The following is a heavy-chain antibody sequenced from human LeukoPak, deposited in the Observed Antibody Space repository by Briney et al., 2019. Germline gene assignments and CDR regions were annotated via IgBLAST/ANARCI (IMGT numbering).Heavy chain of an antibody. CDR2: INHSGST. CDR1: GGSFSGYY. J-gene: IGHJ5*02. CDR3: AREVTVTTRYNWFDP. V-gene: IGHV4-34*01. D-gene: IGHD4-11*01. Sequence: PSETLSLTCAVYGGSFSGYYWCWIRQPPGKGLEWIGEINHSGSTNYNPSLKSRVTISVDTSKNQFSLKLSSVTAADTAVYYCAREVTVTTRYNWFDPWGQGTLVTVSS.